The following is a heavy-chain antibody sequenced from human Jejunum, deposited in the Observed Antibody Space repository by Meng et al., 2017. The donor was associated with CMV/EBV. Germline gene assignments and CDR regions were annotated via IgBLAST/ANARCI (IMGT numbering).Heavy chain of an antibody. CDR3: AKKYSGSFDY. Sequence: PCPASAFSVIRTNMTWVPQAPGKGLEWVSAIYSGESTYYADSVKGRFTISRDNSKNTLYLQMNSLRAEDTAVYYCAKKYSGSFDYWGQGTLVTVSS. D-gene: IGHD1-26*01. J-gene: IGHJ4*02. CDR1: AFSVIRTN. CDR2: IYSGEST. V-gene: IGHV3-53*01.